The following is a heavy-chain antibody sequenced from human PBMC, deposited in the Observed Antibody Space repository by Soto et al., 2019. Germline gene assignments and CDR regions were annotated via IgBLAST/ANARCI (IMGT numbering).Heavy chain of an antibody. CDR2: IYRTGST. D-gene: IGHD1-7*01. J-gene: IGHJ4*02. Sequence: SETLSLTCAVSGGSFTSNIWWTWVRQPPGQGLEWIGEIYRTGSTNYNPSLKSRVTISLDKSENQFSLKVTSLTAADTAVYYCASRDPGTSVDYWGQGTLVTVS. V-gene: IGHV4-4*02. CDR3: ASRDPGTSVDY. CDR1: GGSFTSNIW.